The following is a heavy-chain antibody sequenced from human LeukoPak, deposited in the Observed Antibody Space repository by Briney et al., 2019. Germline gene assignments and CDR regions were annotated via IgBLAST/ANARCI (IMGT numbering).Heavy chain of an antibody. J-gene: IGHJ5*02. CDR1: GFTFSSYS. CDR3: ARGRYNWKGEGENWFDP. Sequence: GGSLKLSCAASGFTFSSYSISWVRQAPGNGLESVSSLSSSSSYTYYADSVKGRLTISRDNAKNSLYLQMNSLRAEDTALYYCARGRYNWKGEGENWFDPWGQGTLVTVSS. V-gene: IGHV3-21*01. CDR2: LSSSSSYT. D-gene: IGHD1-20*01.